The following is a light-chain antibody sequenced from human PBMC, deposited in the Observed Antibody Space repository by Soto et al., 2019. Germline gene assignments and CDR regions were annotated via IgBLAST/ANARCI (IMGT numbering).Light chain of an antibody. CDR2: AAS. CDR3: QQRSDWPLT. CDR1: QSVSIY. J-gene: IGKJ4*01. V-gene: IGKV3-11*01. Sequence: EIVLTQSPATLSLSPGEGATLSCRASQSVSIYLAWYQQKPGQAPRLLIYAASNRATGIPARFSGSGSGTDFTLTISSLEPEDFAVYHCQQRSDWPLTFGGGTKVEIK.